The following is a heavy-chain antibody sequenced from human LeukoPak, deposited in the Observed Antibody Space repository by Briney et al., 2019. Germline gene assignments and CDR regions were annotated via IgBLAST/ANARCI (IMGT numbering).Heavy chain of an antibody. CDR3: ARGFARGFDY. J-gene: IGHJ4*02. V-gene: IGHV3-23*01. D-gene: IGHD6-6*01. CDR2: ISGSGGST. CDR1: GFSFSSYA. Sequence: GGSLRLSCAVSGFSFSSYAMSWVRQAPGKGLEWVSGISGSGGSTYYADSVKGRFTISRDNSKNTLNLQMNSLRAEDTAVYYCARGFARGFDYWGQGTLVTVSS.